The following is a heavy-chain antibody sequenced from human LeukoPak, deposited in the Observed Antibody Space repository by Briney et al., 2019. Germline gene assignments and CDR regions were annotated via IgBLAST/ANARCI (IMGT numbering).Heavy chain of an antibody. D-gene: IGHD2-2*02. CDR1: GGSISSSSYY. CDR2: IYYSGST. J-gene: IGHJ4*02. V-gene: IGHV4-39*01. CDR3: ARLGCSSTSCYTSSFADY. Sequence: PSETLSLTCIVSGGSISSSSYYWGWIRQPPGKGLEWIGSIYYSGSTYYNPSLKSRVTISVDTSKNQFSLKLSSVTAADTAVYYCARLGCSSTSCYTSSFADYWGQGTLVTVSS.